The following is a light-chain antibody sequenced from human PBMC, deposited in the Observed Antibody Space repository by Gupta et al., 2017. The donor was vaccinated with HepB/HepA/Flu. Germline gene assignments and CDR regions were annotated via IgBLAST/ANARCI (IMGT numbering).Light chain of an antibody. J-gene: IGLJ1*01. Sequence: QSALTQPASVSGSPGPSITISRPGTSSDVGNYNYVYWYQQHPGKVPKLMIYDVSNRPSGVSNRFSGSKSGNTASLTISGLQAEDEADYYCNSYTSRSTYVFGTGTQVTVL. CDR1: SSDVGNYNY. CDR3: NSYTSRSTYV. CDR2: DVS. V-gene: IGLV2-14*01.